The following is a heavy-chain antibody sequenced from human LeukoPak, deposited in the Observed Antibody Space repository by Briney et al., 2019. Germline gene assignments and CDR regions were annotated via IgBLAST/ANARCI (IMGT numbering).Heavy chain of an antibody. V-gene: IGHV3-23*01. Sequence: GGSLRLSCAASGFTFSSYAMSWVRQAPGKGLEWVSAISGSGCSTYYADSVKGRFTISRDNSKNTLYLQMNSLRAEDTAVYYCAKMTVAERASDFDYWGQGTLVTVSS. CDR1: GFTFSSYA. J-gene: IGHJ4*02. CDR3: AKMTVAERASDFDY. D-gene: IGHD6-19*01. CDR2: ISGSGCST.